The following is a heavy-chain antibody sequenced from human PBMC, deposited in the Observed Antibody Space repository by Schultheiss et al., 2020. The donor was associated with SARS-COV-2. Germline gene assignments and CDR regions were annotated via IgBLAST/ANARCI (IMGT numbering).Heavy chain of an antibody. CDR2: IYYSGST. D-gene: IGHD4-11*01. CDR1: GGSFSGHY. V-gene: IGHV4-34*01. CDR3: ARANTVTSWGRYYYYGMDV. J-gene: IGHJ6*02. Sequence: SETLSLTCAVYGGSFSGHYWGWIRQPPGKGLEWIGSIYYSGSTNYNPSLKSRVTISVDTSKNQFSLKLSSVTAADTAVYYCARANTVTSWGRYYYYGMDVWGQGTTVTVSS.